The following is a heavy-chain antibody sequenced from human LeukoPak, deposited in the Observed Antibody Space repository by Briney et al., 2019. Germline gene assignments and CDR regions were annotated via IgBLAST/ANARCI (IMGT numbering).Heavy chain of an antibody. CDR1: GGSFSGYY. CDR3: ARIIVVVPAAKQP. Sequence: SETRSLTCAVDGGSFSGYYWSWIRQPPGKGLEWIGEINHSGSTNYNPSLKSRVTISVDTSKNQFSLKLSSVTAADTAVYYCARIIVVVPAAKQPWGQGTLVTVSS. D-gene: IGHD2-2*01. V-gene: IGHV4-34*01. CDR2: INHSGST. J-gene: IGHJ5*02.